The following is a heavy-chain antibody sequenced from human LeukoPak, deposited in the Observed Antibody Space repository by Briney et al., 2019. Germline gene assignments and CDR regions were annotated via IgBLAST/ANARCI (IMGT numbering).Heavy chain of an antibody. Sequence: ASVKVSCKASGYTSTSYDINWVRQATGQGLEWMGWMNPNSGNTGYAQKFQGRVTMTRNTSISTAYMELSSLRSEDTAVYYCARGVYRLGSFRDPWGQGTLVTVSS. J-gene: IGHJ5*02. CDR2: MNPNSGNT. D-gene: IGHD2-2*02. CDR1: GYTSTSYD. V-gene: IGHV1-8*01. CDR3: ARGVYRLGSFRDP.